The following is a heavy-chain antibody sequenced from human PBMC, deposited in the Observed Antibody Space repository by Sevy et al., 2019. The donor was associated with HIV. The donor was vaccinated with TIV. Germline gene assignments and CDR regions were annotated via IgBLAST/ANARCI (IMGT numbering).Heavy chain of an antibody. CDR3: ARVRTVAGVNGVGCFDP. CDR1: GGSISSGGYY. V-gene: IGHV4-61*02. Sequence: SETLSLTCTVSGGSISSGGYYWSWIRQPAGEGLEWIGRIYPSGSTNYRPSLKSRVTMSVDTSKNQFSLELSSVTAAYTAVYYCARVRTVAGVNGVGCFDPWGQGTLVTISS. CDR2: IYPSGST. D-gene: IGHD2-8*01. J-gene: IGHJ5*02.